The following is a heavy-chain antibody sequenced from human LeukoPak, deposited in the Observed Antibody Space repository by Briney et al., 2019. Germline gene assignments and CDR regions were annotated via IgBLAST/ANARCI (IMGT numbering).Heavy chain of an antibody. D-gene: IGHD6-13*01. Sequence: PGGSLRLSCAASGFTFSSYWMSWVRQAPGKGLEWVANIKQDGSEKYYVDSVKGRFTISRDNAKNSLYLQMNSLRAEDTAVYYCAIPGIAAAGETYLDYWGQGTLVTVSS. CDR2: IKQDGSEK. CDR1: GFTFSSYW. V-gene: IGHV3-7*01. CDR3: AIPGIAAAGETYLDY. J-gene: IGHJ4*02.